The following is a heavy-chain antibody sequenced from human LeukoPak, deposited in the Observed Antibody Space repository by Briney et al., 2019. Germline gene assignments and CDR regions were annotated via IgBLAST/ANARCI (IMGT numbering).Heavy chain of an antibody. J-gene: IGHJ2*01. CDR3: ARDLDSSTQNYRLNWYFDL. D-gene: IGHD2-15*01. CDR1: GYTFTGYY. Sequence: ASVKVSCKASGYTFTGYYIHWVRQAPGQGLEWMGWISPNSGGTDYAQKFRGRVTMTRDTSISTAYMELSRLTSDDTAVYYCARDLDSSTQNYRLNWYFDLWGRGTLVTVSS. V-gene: IGHV1-2*02. CDR2: ISPNSGGT.